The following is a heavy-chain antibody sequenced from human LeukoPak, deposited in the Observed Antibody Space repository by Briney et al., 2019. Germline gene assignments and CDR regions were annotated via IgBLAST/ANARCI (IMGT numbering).Heavy chain of an antibody. J-gene: IGHJ4*02. CDR2: ISGSSGST. D-gene: IGHD3-10*01. V-gene: IGHV3-23*01. CDR3: AKDLLTMVRGVIITRRFDY. CDR1: GFTFSSYA. Sequence: GGSLRLSCAASGFTFSSYAMSWVRQAPGKGLEGVSAISGSSGSTYYAASVKGRFTISRDNSKNTLYLQMNSLRAEDTAVYYCAKDLLTMVRGVIITRRFDYWGQGTLVTVSS.